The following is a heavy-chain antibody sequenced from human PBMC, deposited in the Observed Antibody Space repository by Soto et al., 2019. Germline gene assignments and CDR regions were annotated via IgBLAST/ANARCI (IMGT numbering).Heavy chain of an antibody. J-gene: IGHJ3*02. CDR1: GFTFRSYA. CDR3: AKGNSWSPALVLDI. D-gene: IGHD1-7*01. V-gene: IGHV3-23*01. CDR2: ISGSAGST. Sequence: EVQLLESGGGLVQPGGSLRLSCAASGFTFRSYAMNWVRQAPGKGLEWVSAISGSAGSTYYADSVKGRFTISRDTSKNTLYLQMNSLRAEDTAVYYCAKGNSWSPALVLDIWVQGTMVTVSS.